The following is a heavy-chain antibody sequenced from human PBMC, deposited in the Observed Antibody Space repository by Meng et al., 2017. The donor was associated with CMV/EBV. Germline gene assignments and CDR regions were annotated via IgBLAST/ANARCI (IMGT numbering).Heavy chain of an antibody. D-gene: IGHD6-13*01. Sequence: SETLSLTCAVSGYSISSSNWWGWIRQPPGKGLEWIGYIYYRGSIYYNPSLKSRVTMSVDTSKNQFSLKLNSVTAVDTAVYYCARSNGYSSSWYYFDDWGQGTLVTVSS. CDR1: GYSISSSNW. V-gene: IGHV4-28*05. CDR3: ARSNGYSSSWYYFDD. J-gene: IGHJ4*02. CDR2: IYYRGSI.